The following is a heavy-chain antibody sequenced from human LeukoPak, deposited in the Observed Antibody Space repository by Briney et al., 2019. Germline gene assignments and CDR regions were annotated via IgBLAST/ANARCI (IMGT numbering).Heavy chain of an antibody. Sequence: GGSLRLSCAASGFTFSNHAKTWVRQAPGKGLEWVSSISGSGGSTKYADSVKGRFTISRDNSKNTLFLQMNSLRAEDTAVYYCEKDPSRYRGNSGYFDYWGQGTLVTVSS. J-gene: IGHJ4*02. D-gene: IGHD4-23*01. CDR2: ISGSGGST. CDR1: GFTFSNHA. V-gene: IGHV3-23*01. CDR3: EKDPSRYRGNSGYFDY.